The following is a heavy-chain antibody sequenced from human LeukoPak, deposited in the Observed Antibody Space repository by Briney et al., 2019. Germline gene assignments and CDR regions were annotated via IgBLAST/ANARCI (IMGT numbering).Heavy chain of an antibody. J-gene: IGHJ6*03. CDR2: IIPMVGTA. Sequence: ASVKVSCKASGGTFSSYAISWVRQAPGQGLEWMGGIIPMVGTANYAQKFQGRVTITTDESTSTAYMELSSLRSEDTAVYYCARDSFEGDYYYYMDVWGKGTTVTVSS. CDR3: ARDSFEGDYYYYMDV. V-gene: IGHV1-69*05. D-gene: IGHD3-3*02. CDR1: GGTFSSYA.